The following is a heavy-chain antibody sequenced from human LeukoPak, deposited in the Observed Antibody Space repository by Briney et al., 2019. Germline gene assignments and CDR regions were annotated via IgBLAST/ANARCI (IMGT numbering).Heavy chain of an antibody. CDR2: IYTSGST. Sequence: SETLSLTCTVSGGSISGYYWSWIPQPAGKGLERIRHIYTSGSTNYNPSLKSRVTMSVDTSKNQFSLNLSFGADAKAAFYCGTKIAVAGRSFDSWGQGTLVTVSS. CDR3: TKIAVAGRSFDS. V-gene: IGHV4-4*07. CDR1: GGSISGYY. J-gene: IGHJ5*01. D-gene: IGHD6-19*01.